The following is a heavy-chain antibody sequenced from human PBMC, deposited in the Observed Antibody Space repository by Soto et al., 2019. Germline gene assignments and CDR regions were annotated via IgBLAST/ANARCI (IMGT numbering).Heavy chain of an antibody. V-gene: IGHV4-4*02. Sequence: PSETLSLTCAFSGVTLTTGNLWPWVRQPPRTGLEYIGVPFHDGTANHYTSFEIRVAMSVDTSRNQFSLKLTFGTAADTAVYFCASIGYDTRLNYMYFEFWGRGALVTVSS. CDR3: ASIGYDTRLNYMYFEF. J-gene: IGHJ4*02. CDR1: GVTLTTGNL. CDR2: PFHDGTA. D-gene: IGHD2-2*01.